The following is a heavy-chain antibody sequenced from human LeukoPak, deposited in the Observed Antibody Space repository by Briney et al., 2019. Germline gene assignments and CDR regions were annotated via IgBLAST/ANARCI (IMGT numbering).Heavy chain of an antibody. CDR1: GFTFSSYA. D-gene: IGHD2/OR15-2a*01. CDR3: ARDEYKADAY. CDR2: ISGSGGST. Sequence: GGSLRLSCAASGFTFSSYAMSWVRQAPGKGLEWVSAISGSGGSTYYADSVKGRFTISRDNSKNTVYLQMNSLRAEDTAVYYCARDEYKADAYWGQGTLVTVSS. V-gene: IGHV3-23*01. J-gene: IGHJ4*02.